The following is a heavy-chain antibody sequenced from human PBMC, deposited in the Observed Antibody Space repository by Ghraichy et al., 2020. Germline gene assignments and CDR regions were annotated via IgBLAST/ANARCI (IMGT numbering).Heavy chain of an antibody. Sequence: SDTLSLTCNVSGVSMSYYFWSWIRQPPGQGLEYIGYISYTGNTNYNPSLKSRLTILVDTSKKQFSLTLTSVTAADTALYYCVPFDSGGFDHWGQGTLVAISS. CDR3: VPFDSGGFDH. J-gene: IGHJ4*02. V-gene: IGHV4-59*01. CDR2: ISYTGNT. D-gene: IGHD2-15*01. CDR1: GVSMSYYF.